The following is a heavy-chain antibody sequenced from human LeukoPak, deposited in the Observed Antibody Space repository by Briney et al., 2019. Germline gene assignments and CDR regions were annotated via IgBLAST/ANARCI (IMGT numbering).Heavy chain of an antibody. Sequence: SETLSLTCTVSGGSISSYYWSWIRQPPGQGLEWIGYIYYSGSTNYNPSLKSRVTISVDTSENQFSLKLSFVTAADTAVYYCARHEYNYGSGTYYYYGMDVWGQGTTVTVAS. CDR2: IYYSGST. J-gene: IGHJ6*02. CDR1: GGSISSYY. V-gene: IGHV4-59*08. D-gene: IGHD3-10*01. CDR3: ARHEYNYGSGTYYYYGMDV.